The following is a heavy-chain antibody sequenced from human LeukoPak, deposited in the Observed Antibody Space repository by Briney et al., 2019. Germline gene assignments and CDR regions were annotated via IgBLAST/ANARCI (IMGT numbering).Heavy chain of an antibody. CDR2: IWYDGSNK. CDR3: ARDQPILRFLEWFPGSFDY. Sequence: TGGSLRLSCAASGFTFSSYGMPWVRQAPGKGLEWVAVIWYDGSNKYYADSVKGRFTISRDNSKNTLYLQMNSLRAEDTAVYYCARDQPILRFLEWFPGSFDYWGQGTLVTVSS. CDR1: GFTFSSYG. J-gene: IGHJ4*02. V-gene: IGHV3-33*01. D-gene: IGHD3-3*01.